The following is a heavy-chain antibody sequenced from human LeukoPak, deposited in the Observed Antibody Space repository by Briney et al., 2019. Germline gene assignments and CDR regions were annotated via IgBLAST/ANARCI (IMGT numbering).Heavy chain of an antibody. CDR3: ARDFEAYFDY. CDR1: GYTFTSYA. D-gene: IGHD2/OR15-2a*01. CDR2: IITGSGNT. V-gene: IGHV1-3*04. J-gene: IGHJ4*02. Sequence: ASVKVSCKASGYTFTSYAMHWVRQAPGQRLEWMGWIITGSGNTHYSQKFQGRVTITRDTSAGTVYMELSSLRSEDTAVYYCARDFEAYFDYWGQGTLVTVSS.